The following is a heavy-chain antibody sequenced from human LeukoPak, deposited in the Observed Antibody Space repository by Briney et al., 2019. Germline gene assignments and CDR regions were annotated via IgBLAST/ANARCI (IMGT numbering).Heavy chain of an antibody. D-gene: IGHD3-16*01. V-gene: IGHV3-53*01. CDR3: ASSSSLVFQH. CDR1: GFTVSSNY. CDR2: IYSGGST. Sequence: GGSLRLSCAASGFTVSSNYMSWVRQAPGKGLEWVSVIYSGGSTYYADSVEGRFTISRDNSKNTLYLQMNSLRAEDTAVYYCASSSSLVFQHWGQGTLVTVSS. J-gene: IGHJ1*01.